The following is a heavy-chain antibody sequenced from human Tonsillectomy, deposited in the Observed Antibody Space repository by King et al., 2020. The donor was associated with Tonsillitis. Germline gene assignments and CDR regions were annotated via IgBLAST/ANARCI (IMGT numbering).Heavy chain of an antibody. CDR1: EFTFSNHW. CDR3: ARGGPTYSYDF. CDR2: ITPDGRPT. D-gene: IGHD2-21*01. V-gene: IGHV3-74*03. Sequence: VQLVESGGALVQPGGSLRLSCAASEFTFSNHWMSWVRQVPGKGLVWLSQITPDGRPTTSADSVKGRFIISRDNTQNTLYLPMNSLRVDDAAVYYCARGGPTYSYDFWGQGTLVTVSS. J-gene: IGHJ4*02.